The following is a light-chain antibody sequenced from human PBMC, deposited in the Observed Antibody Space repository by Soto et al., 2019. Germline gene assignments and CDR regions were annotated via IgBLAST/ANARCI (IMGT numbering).Light chain of an antibody. V-gene: IGKV3-20*01. J-gene: IGKJ1*01. CDR1: QSVSSSN. CDR2: GAS. CDR3: QLYCITPCT. Sequence: EIVLTQSPGTLSLSPGERATLSCRASQSVSSSNLAWYQQKPGQAPRLLIYGASSRATGIPDRFSGSGSGTDFTLTISTLEPEDFAVYYCQLYCITPCTFRQGTKVEIK.